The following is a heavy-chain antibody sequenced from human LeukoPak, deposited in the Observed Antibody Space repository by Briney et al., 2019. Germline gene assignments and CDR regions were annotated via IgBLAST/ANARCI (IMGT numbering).Heavy chain of an antibody. J-gene: IGHJ6*02. Sequence: GESLKISRKGSGYSFSSYWIAWVRQVPGKGLEWMGIIYPGDSDTRYSPSFQGQVTISADRSISTAYLQWSSLEASDTAMYYCARPAGNTNYFYYYGLDVWGQGTTVSVSS. D-gene: IGHD6-19*01. V-gene: IGHV5-51*01. CDR2: IYPGDSDT. CDR3: ARPAGNTNYFYYYGLDV. CDR1: GYSFSSYW.